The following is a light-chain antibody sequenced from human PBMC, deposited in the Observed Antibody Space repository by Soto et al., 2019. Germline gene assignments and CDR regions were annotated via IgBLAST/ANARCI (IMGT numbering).Light chain of an antibody. CDR2: GAS. CDR1: HIVSNTY. Sequence: EIVLTQSPGTLSLSPGERATLSCRASHIVSNTYLAWYQQKPGQAPRLLIYGASSRATGIPDRFSGSGSGTDFTLTISRLEPEDFAVYYCQQYGSSPFTFGPGTKVDIK. CDR3: QQYGSSPFT. J-gene: IGKJ3*01. V-gene: IGKV3-20*01.